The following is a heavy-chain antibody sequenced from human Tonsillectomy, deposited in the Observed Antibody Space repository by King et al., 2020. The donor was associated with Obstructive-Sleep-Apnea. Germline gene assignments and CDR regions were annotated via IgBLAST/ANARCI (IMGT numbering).Heavy chain of an antibody. CDR2: ISSSGSII. V-gene: IGHV3-11*01. D-gene: IGHD2-8*02. J-gene: IGHJ4*02. Sequence: HVQLVESGGGLVKPGGSLRFSCAASGFTFSDYYMSWIRQAPGKGLEWVSYISSSGSIIYCANSLKGRFTVSRDNAKKSLYLQMNSLRAEDTAVYYCARTSSSWWGFDYWGQGTLVTVSS. CDR3: ARTSSSWWGFDY. CDR1: GFTFSDYY.